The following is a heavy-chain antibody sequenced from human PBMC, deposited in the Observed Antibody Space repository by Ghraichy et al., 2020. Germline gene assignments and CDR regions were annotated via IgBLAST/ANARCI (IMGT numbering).Heavy chain of an antibody. Sequence: GGSLRLSCVASGFTFSTYSMNWVRQAPGKGLEWVSSISSSSSYIYSADSVKGRFTISRDNAKNSLYLQMNSLRVEDTAVYYCARGGSGDFDYWGQGTLVTVSS. CDR2: ISSSSSYI. V-gene: IGHV3-21*01. J-gene: IGHJ4*02. CDR1: GFTFSTYS. CDR3: ARGGSGDFDY. D-gene: IGHD2-15*01.